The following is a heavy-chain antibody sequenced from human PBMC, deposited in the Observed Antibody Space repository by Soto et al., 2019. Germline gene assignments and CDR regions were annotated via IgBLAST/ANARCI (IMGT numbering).Heavy chain of an antibody. D-gene: IGHD6-13*01. CDR1: GGSISSSNW. Sequence: QVQLQESGPGLVKPSGTLSLTCAVSGGSISSSNWWSWVRQPPGKGLEWIGEIYHSGSTNYNSSLKRRVTISVDKSKNRFSLQLSSVTAADTAVYYCARDPPSGIAAAGTAIDYWGQGTLVTVSS. J-gene: IGHJ4*02. CDR3: ARDPPSGIAAAGTAIDY. CDR2: IYHSGST. V-gene: IGHV4-4*02.